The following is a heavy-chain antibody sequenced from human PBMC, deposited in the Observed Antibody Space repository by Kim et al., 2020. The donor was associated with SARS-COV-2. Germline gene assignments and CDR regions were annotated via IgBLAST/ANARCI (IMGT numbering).Heavy chain of an antibody. Sequence: SVKVSCKASGGTFSSYTISWVRQAPGQGLEWMGGIIPIFGTANYAQKFLGRVTITADESTSTAYMQLSSLRYEDTAVYYCASRIVGAMGPFDFWGQGTLVTVSS. CDR3: ASRIVGAMGPFDF. V-gene: IGHV1-69*13. D-gene: IGHD1-26*01. J-gene: IGHJ4*02. CDR1: GGTFSSYT. CDR2: IIPIFGTA.